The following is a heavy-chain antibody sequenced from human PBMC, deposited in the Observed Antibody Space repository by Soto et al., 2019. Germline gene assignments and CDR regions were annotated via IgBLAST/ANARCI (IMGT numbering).Heavy chain of an antibody. CDR1: GFTFSNHE. D-gene: IGHD2-15*01. V-gene: IGHV3-48*03. CDR2: ISKSGSTT. CDR3: ARDETVVANIPLDY. J-gene: IGHJ4*02. Sequence: EVHLVESGGGLVQPGGSLRLSCVVSGFTFSNHEMNWVRQAPGKGLECISYISKSGSTTYYTASVKCRFTISRDNTNNSLYLQMNRLRAEDTAIYYCARDETVVANIPLDYWGQGHLVTVS.